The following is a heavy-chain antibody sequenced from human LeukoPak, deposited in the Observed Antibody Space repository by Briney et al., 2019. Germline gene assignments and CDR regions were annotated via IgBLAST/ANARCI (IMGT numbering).Heavy chain of an antibody. D-gene: IGHD6-13*01. J-gene: IGHJ1*01. CDR3: AREKEPGYSSSQGPFQH. V-gene: IGHV3-11*04. CDR1: GFTFSDYY. CDR2: ISSSGSTI. Sequence: GGSLRLSCAASGFTFSDYYMSWIRQAPGKGLEWVSYISSSGSTIYYADSVKGRFTISRDNAKNSLYLQMNSLRAEDTAVYYCAREKEPGYSSSQGPFQHWGQGTLVTVSS.